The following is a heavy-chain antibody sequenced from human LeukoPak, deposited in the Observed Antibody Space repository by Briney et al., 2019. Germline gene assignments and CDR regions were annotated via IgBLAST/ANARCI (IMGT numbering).Heavy chain of an antibody. CDR3: AKSLDYGGNRARLDF. V-gene: IGHV3-23*01. Sequence: GGSLRLSCAASGFTFSRYWMNWVRQAPGKGLEWVSAVSGSGSTTYYARSVKGRFTVSRDNSKNTLYLQMNSLRVDDTAVYYCAKSLDYGGNRARLDFWGQGTLVTVSS. D-gene: IGHD4-23*01. J-gene: IGHJ4*02. CDR2: VSGSGSTT. CDR1: GFTFSRYW.